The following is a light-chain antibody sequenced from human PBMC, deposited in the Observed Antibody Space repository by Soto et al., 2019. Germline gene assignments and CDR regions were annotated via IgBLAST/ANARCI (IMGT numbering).Light chain of an antibody. Sequence: QSVLTQPPSASGTPGQRVAISCSGGSSDIRSNPVNWYLHLPGAAPKLLIYRDNHRPSGVPDRFSVSKSGTSASLTISGLQSEDEADYCCSAWDDNIDGPVFGGGTKVTVL. V-gene: IGLV1-44*01. CDR2: RDN. CDR3: SAWDDNIDGPV. CDR1: SSDIRSNP. J-gene: IGLJ2*01.